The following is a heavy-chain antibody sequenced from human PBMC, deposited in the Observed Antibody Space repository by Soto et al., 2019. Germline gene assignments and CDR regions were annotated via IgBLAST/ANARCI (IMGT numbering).Heavy chain of an antibody. Sequence: QVQLQESGPGLVKPSQTLSLTCTVSGGSISSGGYYWSWIRQHPGKGLEWIGYIYYSGSTYYNPSLKCRVTISVDTSKNQFSLKLSSVTAADTAVYYCARCGYNGSYYFDYWGQGPLVTVSS. D-gene: IGHD5-12*01. J-gene: IGHJ4*02. V-gene: IGHV4-31*03. CDR3: ARCGYNGSYYFDY. CDR1: GGSISSGGYY. CDR2: IYYSGST.